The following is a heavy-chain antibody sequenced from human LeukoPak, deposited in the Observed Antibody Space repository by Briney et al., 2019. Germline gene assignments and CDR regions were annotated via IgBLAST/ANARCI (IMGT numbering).Heavy chain of an antibody. J-gene: IGHJ5*02. Sequence: SQTLSLTCTVSGGSISRGGSYWSWIRQPPGKGLEWIGEINHSGSTNYNPSLKSRVTISVDTSKNQFSLKLSSVTAADTAVYYWAKGGRRPNRFDPWGQGTLVTVSS. CDR2: INHSGST. V-gene: IGHV4-34*01. CDR3: AKGGRRPNRFDP. CDR1: GGSISRGGSY.